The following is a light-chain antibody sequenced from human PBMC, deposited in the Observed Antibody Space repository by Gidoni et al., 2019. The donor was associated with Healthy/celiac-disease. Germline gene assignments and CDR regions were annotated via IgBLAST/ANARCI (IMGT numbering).Light chain of an antibody. CDR3: QKYNSAPPALT. J-gene: IGKJ4*01. Sequence: DIQMTQSPSSLSASVGDRVTITCRASQGISNYLAWYQQKPGKVPKLLIYAASTLQSGVQSRFSGSGSGTDFTLTISSLQPEDVATYYCQKYNSAPPALTFGGGTKVEIK. CDR1: QGISNY. V-gene: IGKV1-27*01. CDR2: AAS.